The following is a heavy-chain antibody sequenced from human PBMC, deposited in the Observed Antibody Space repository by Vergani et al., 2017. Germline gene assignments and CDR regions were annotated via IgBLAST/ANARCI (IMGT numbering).Heavy chain of an antibody. J-gene: IGHJ4*02. V-gene: IGHV1-69*04. CDR2: IIPILGIA. CDR3: ASRAGYSYGAECDY. Sequence: QVQLVQSGAEVKKPGASVKVSSKASGGTFSSYAISWVRQAPGQGLEWMGRIIPILGIANYAQKFQGRVTITADKSTSTAYMELSSLRSEDTAVYYCASRAGYSYGAECDYWGQGTLVTVSS. CDR1: GGTFSSYA. D-gene: IGHD5-18*01.